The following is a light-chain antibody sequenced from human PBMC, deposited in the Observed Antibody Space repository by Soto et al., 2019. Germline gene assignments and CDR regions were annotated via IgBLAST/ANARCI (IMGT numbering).Light chain of an antibody. CDR1: QGIANY. V-gene: IGKV1-33*01. CDR3: QQYDDLLPT. CDR2: DAS. Sequence: DIQMTQSPSSLSASVGDRVTITCQASQGIANYLNWYQQKPGKAPKVLIYDASSLEKGVPSRFSGSGSGTDFTFTISSLQPEDIATYYCQQYDDLLPTFGQGTTLAIK. J-gene: IGKJ2*01.